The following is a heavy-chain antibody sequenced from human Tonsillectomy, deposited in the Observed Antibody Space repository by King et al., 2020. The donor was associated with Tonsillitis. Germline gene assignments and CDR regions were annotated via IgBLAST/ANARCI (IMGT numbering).Heavy chain of an antibody. V-gene: IGHV4-39*07. CDR1: GGSISSSSYY. CDR2: IYYTGST. D-gene: IGHD2-21*02. Sequence: QLQESGPGLVKPSETLSLTCTVSGGSISSSSYYWGWIRQPPGKGLEWIGSIYYTGSTYYNPSLKSRVTISVDTSNNQSSLRLSSVTAADTAEYYCASVRDCGGDCYSGYFDYWGQGTLVTVSS. J-gene: IGHJ4*02. CDR3: ASVRDCGGDCYSGYFDY.